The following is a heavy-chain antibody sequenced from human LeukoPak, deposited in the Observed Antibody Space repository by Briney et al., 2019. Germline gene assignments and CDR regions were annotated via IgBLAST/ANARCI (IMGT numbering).Heavy chain of an antibody. V-gene: IGHV1-46*01. J-gene: IGHJ4*02. CDR1: GYTFSSYY. D-gene: IGHD3-22*01. Sequence: ASVKVSCEASGYTFSSYYIHWVRQAPGQGLEWMGVTDPSGDSTSYAQKFQGRVTMTRDTSTSTVYMELSSLKSEDTAVYYCARLVSSGYEIDYWGQGTLVTVSS. CDR2: TDPSGDST. CDR3: ARLVSSGYEIDY.